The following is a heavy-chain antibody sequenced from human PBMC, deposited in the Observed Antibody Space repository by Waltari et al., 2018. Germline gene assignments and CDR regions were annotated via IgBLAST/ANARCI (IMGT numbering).Heavy chain of an antibody. D-gene: IGHD3-3*01. CDR1: GFTFSSYA. Sequence: QVQLVESGGGVVQPGRSLRLSCSASGFTFSSYAIHWVRQAPGKGLEWVAVISYDGSNKYYADSVKGRFTISRDNSKNTLYLQMNSLRAEDTAVYYCARAVAGAIFGVVTYWGQGTLVTVSS. CDR3: ARAVAGAIFGVVTY. V-gene: IGHV3-30-3*01. CDR2: ISYDGSNK. J-gene: IGHJ4*02.